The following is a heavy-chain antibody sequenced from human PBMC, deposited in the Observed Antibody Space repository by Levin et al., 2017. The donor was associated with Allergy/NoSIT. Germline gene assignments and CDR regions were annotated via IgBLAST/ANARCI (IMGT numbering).Heavy chain of an antibody. CDR3: ARGTSLKPADY. J-gene: IGHJ4*02. Sequence: PGGSLRLSCAASGFTFSSYSMNWVHQAPGKGLEWVSSISSSSSYIYYADSVKGRFTISRDNAKNSLYLQMNSLRAEDTAVYYCARGTSLKPADYWGQGTLVTVSS. CDR1: GFTFSSYS. CDR2: ISSSSSYI. V-gene: IGHV3-21*01. D-gene: IGHD2-2*01.